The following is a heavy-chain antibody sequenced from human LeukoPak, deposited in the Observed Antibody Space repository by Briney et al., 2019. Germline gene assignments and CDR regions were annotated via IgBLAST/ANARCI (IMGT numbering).Heavy chain of an antibody. CDR2: MNPNIGNA. V-gene: IGHV1-8*01. J-gene: IGHJ5*02. CDR1: GDTFTSYD. CDR3: VKAAMRGRWLDL. D-gene: IGHD2-2*01. Sequence: ASVKVSCKASGDTFTSYDINWVRQATGQGLEWMGGMNPNIGNADYAQKFQGRVTITRNTYTSTAYMELSRLRCEDPAVYYCVKAAMRGRWLDLWGQGTLVTVSS.